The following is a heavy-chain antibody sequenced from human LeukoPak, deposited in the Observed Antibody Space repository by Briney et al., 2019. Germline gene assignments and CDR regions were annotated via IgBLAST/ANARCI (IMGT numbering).Heavy chain of an antibody. CDR1: GFSFSGYW. Sequence: GGSLRLSCTASGFSFSGYWMTWVRQTPGKGLEWVANINQDGSKKSYVDSVKGRFTISRDNSKNTLYLQMNSLRAEDTAVYYCAKRGPIYSSSPGNYFDYWGQGTLVTVSS. D-gene: IGHD6-6*01. J-gene: IGHJ4*02. CDR3: AKRGPIYSSSPGNYFDY. CDR2: INQDGSKK. V-gene: IGHV3-7*03.